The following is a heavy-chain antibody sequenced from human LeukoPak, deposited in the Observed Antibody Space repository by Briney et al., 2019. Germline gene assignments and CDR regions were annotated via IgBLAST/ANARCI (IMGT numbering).Heavy chain of an antibody. CDR3: ARDFGDGGFDY. CDR2: LYTDTTT. J-gene: IGHJ4*02. CDR1: GLTVRSNY. V-gene: IGHV3-66*01. Sequence: PGGSLRLSCAASGLTVRSNYMNWVRQAPGKGLEWVSVLYTDTTTYYADSVKGRFTISSDNSKNTLYLQMSRLRAEDTAVYYCARDFGDGGFDYWGQGTLVTVSS. D-gene: IGHD2-21*01.